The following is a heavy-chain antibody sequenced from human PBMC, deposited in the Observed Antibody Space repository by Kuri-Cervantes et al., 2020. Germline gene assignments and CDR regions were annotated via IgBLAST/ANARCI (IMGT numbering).Heavy chain of an antibody. J-gene: IGHJ4*02. Sequence: GESLKISCAASGFTVSSNYMSWVRQAPGKGLEWVSVIYSGGSTYYADSVKGRFTISRDNSKNTLYLQMNSLRDEDTAVYYCAREAPVVPAAHFDYWGQGTLVTVSS. V-gene: IGHV3-66*01. D-gene: IGHD2-2*01. CDR1: GFTVSSNY. CDR3: AREAPVVPAAHFDY. CDR2: IYSGGST.